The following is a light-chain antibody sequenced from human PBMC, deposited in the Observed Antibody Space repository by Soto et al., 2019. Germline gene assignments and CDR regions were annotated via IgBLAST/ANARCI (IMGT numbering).Light chain of an antibody. J-gene: IGKJ3*01. CDR1: QRVLYSSNNKNY. Sequence: DIVMTQSPDSLAVSLGERATINCKSSQRVLYSSNNKNYLAWYQQKPGQPPKLLIYWASTRESGVPDRFSGSGSGTGFTLTISSLQAEDVAVYYCQQYYSTPFTFGPGTKVDIK. CDR3: QQYYSTPFT. CDR2: WAS. V-gene: IGKV4-1*01.